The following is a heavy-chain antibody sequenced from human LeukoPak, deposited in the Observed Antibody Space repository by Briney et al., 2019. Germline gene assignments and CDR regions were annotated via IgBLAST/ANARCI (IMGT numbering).Heavy chain of an antibody. CDR1: GGTFSSYA. CDR2: IIPIFGTA. CDR3: ARSPAFGVVIIRNWFDP. J-gene: IGHJ5*02. D-gene: IGHD3-3*01. Sequence: SVKVSCKASGGTFSSYAISWVRQAPGQGLEWMGGIIPIFGTANYAQKFQGRVTITAGESTSTAYMELSSLRSEDTAVYYCARSPAFGVVIIRNWFDPWGQGTLVTVSS. V-gene: IGHV1-69*13.